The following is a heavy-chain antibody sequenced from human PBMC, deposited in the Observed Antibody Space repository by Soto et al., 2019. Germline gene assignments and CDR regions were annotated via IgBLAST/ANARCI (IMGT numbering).Heavy chain of an antibody. CDR1: GGTFSRYA. CDR3: ASPTREWLPPARDYYYGMDV. D-gene: IGHD3-3*01. J-gene: IGHJ6*02. V-gene: IGHV1-69*06. Sequence: QVQLVQSGAEVKKPGSSVKVSCKASGGTFSRYAISWVRQAPGQGLEWMGGIIPIFGTANYAQKFQGRVTITADKSTSTAYMERSSLRSEDTAVYYCASPTREWLPPARDYYYGMDVWGQGTTVTVSS. CDR2: IIPIFGTA.